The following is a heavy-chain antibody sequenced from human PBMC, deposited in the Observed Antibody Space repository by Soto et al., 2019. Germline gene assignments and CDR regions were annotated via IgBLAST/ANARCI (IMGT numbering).Heavy chain of an antibody. D-gene: IGHD3-16*01. CDR3: ARDMHDGFTQYFDP. CDR1: GGSSTSYH. CDR2: TSYTRNT. J-gene: IGHJ5*02. Sequence: PETPSLTPIVSGGSSTSYHWSYIRQFPGKGLEWIAYTSYTRNTTSNPSLQSRVAIAMDTSKNHLSLKLTSMTAADTAVYYCARDMHDGFTQYFDPWGQWTLVTVSS. V-gene: IGHV4-59*01.